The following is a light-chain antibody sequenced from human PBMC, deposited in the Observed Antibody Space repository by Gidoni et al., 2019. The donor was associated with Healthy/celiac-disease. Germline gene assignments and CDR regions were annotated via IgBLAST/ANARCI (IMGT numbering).Light chain of an antibody. V-gene: IGKV1-39*01. CDR2: AAS. CDR1: HSIGSY. CDR3: QQSYTTPIT. J-gene: IGKJ5*01. Sequence: DIQVTQHPSFLSASVGDRVTITCRASHSIGSYLNWYQHKPGKAPKLLIYAASSLQSGVPSRFSGSGSGTDFTLTISSLQPEDFATYYCQQSYTTPITFGQGTRLEIK.